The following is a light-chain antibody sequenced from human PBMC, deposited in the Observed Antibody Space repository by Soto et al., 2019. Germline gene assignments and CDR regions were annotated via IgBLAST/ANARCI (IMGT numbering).Light chain of an antibody. Sequence: DIQMTQSPSTLPASVGDRVTITCRASQTISSSLAWYQQKPGKDPKLLIYKASNLESGVPSRFSGSGYGTAFTLTISSLQPDDFATYYCQQYKSYWTFGQGTKVDIK. CDR3: QQYKSYWT. CDR1: QTISSS. V-gene: IGKV1-5*03. CDR2: KAS. J-gene: IGKJ1*01.